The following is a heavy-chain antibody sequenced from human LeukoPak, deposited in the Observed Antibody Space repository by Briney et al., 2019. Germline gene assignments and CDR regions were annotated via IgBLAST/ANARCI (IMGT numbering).Heavy chain of an antibody. CDR1: GYTFTNYW. CDR3: ARAPRNSSTMLDF. CDR2: INPDGGST. D-gene: IGHD6-13*01. Sequence: ASVKVSCKASGYTFTNYWIQWVRQAPGQGLERMGLINPDGGSTAYAHRLQGRVIMTRDTSTSTAYMDLSSLRSEDTAVYHCARAPRNSSTMLDFWGQGTLVTISS. J-gene: IGHJ4*02. V-gene: IGHV1-46*04.